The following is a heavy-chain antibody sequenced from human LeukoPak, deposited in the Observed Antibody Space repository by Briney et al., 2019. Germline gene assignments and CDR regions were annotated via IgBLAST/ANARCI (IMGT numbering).Heavy chain of an antibody. D-gene: IGHD6-13*01. Sequence: GGSLRLSCAASGFNVSSNYMTWIRPAPGRGVEWVSLIYGADAAYYAESVRGRFMISRDNLKNTLFLQMNSLRVEDTAVYYCVTSTGQQFIPYDYWGQGTHVTVSS. V-gene: IGHV3-66*02. CDR1: GFNVSSNY. J-gene: IGHJ4*02. CDR3: VTSTGQQFIPYDY. CDR2: IYGADAA.